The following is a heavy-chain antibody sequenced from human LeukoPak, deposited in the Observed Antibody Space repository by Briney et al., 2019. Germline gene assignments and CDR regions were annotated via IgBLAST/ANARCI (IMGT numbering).Heavy chain of an antibody. CDR2: IYYSGST. Sequence: PSETLSLTCTVSGGSISSYYWSWIRQPPGKGLEWIGYIYYSGSTNYNPSLKSRVTISVDTSKNQFSLKLSSVTAADTAVYYCARRTAAAGTRYFDYWGQGTLVTVSS. D-gene: IGHD6-13*01. V-gene: IGHV4-59*08. CDR1: GGSISSYY. CDR3: ARRTAAAGTRYFDY. J-gene: IGHJ4*02.